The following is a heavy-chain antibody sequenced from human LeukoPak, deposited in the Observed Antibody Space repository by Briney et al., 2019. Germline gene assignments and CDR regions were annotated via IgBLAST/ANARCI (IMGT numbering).Heavy chain of an antibody. Sequence: ASVKVSCKASGYTFTGYYMHWVRRAPGQGLEWMGWINPNSGGTNYAQKFQGRVTMTRDTSISTAYMELSRLRSDDTAVYYCARARRRYDILTGFGYWGQGTLVTVSS. V-gene: IGHV1-2*02. CDR3: ARARRRYDILTGFGY. D-gene: IGHD3-9*01. CDR1: GYTFTGYY. J-gene: IGHJ4*02. CDR2: INPNSGGT.